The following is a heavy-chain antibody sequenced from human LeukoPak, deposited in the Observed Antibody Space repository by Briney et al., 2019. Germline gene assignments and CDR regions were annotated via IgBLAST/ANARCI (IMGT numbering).Heavy chain of an antibody. CDR2: IYVGDSDT. J-gene: IGHJ4*02. Sequence: GESLKISCKGSGYNFANYWIGWVRQMPGKGLEWMGIIYVGDSDTKYSPSFQGQVTISVDKPISTSFLQWSSLKTSDTAMYYCARRDYASGSYFDYWGQGTLVTVSS. D-gene: IGHD3-10*01. V-gene: IGHV5-51*01. CDR3: ARRDYASGSYFDY. CDR1: GYNFANYW.